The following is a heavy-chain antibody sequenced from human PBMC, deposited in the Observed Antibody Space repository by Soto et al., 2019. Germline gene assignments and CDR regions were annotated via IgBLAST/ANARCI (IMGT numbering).Heavy chain of an antibody. CDR3: ARDNGIEGSFDP. J-gene: IGHJ5*02. CDR2: ITFGSTTT. Sequence: EMQLVESGGGLVQRGGSLRLSCAASGFRFSTYSMNWVRQAPGKGLEWIAYITFGSTTTFYADSVKGRITISRDDAKNSLYLQRNSLRDEDTSVYYCARDNGIEGSFDPWGQGTLVTVSS. CDR1: GFRFSTYS. V-gene: IGHV3-48*02.